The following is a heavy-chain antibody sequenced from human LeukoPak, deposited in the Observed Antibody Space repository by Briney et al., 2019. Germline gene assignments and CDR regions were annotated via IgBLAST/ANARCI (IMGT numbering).Heavy chain of an antibody. J-gene: IGHJ4*02. V-gene: IGHV4-30-2*01. D-gene: IGHD3-10*01. CDR1: GFTFSSYA. CDR3: ARVRITMVRGVIIN. CDR2: IYHSGST. Sequence: LRLSCAASGFTFSSYAMSWVRQAPGKGLEWIGYIYHSGSTYYNPSLKSRVTISVDRSKNQFSLKLSSVTAADTAVYYCARVRITMVRGVIINWGQGTLVTVSS.